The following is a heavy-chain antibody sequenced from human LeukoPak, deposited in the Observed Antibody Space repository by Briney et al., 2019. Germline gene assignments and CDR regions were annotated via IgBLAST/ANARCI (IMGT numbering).Heavy chain of an antibody. D-gene: IGHD2-2*03. CDR1: RYSIRTTYY. Sequence: SETLSLTCTVSRYSIRTTYYWGWIRQIPGKVLEWIGSIYQSGNTYYNPSLKSRVTISVDTSKNQFSLNLRSVTAADTALYYCTRDAASGYSTIWGQGTLVAVSS. CDR3: TRDAASGYSTI. CDR2: IYQSGNT. V-gene: IGHV4-38-2*02. J-gene: IGHJ4*02.